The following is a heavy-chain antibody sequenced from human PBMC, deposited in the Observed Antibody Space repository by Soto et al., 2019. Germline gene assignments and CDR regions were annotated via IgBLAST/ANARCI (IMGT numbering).Heavy chain of an antibody. D-gene: IGHD1-7*01. CDR2: IRNKLNSYTT. V-gene: IGHV3-72*01. Sequence: PGGSLRLSCAASGFTFSDYYMDWVRQARGKGLEWVGRIRNKLNSYTTEYAASVKGRFTVSRDDSKNLLYLQMNSLETEDTAIYYCARGPRISGTLGMDVWGKGITVTVSS. J-gene: IGHJ6*04. CDR1: GFTFSDYY. CDR3: ARGPRISGTLGMDV.